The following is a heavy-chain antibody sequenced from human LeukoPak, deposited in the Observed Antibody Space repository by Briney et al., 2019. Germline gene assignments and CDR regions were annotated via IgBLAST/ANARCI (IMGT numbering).Heavy chain of an antibody. D-gene: IGHD3-22*01. V-gene: IGHV1-69*13. J-gene: IGHJ4*02. Sequence: SVKVSCKASGGTFSSYAISWVRQAPGQGLEWMGGIIPIFGTANYAQKFQGRVTITADESTSTAYMELRSLRSDDTAVYYCARGPDSSGYYYAYFGFWGQGTLVTVSS. CDR2: IIPIFGTA. CDR1: GGTFSSYA. CDR3: ARGPDSSGYYYAYFGF.